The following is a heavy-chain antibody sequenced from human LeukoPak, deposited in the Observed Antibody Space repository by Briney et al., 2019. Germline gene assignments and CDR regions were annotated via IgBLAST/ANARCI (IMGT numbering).Heavy chain of an antibody. CDR1: GGTFSSYA. Sequence: AASVQVSCKASGGTFSSYAISWVRQAPGQGLEWMGGIIPIFGTANYAQKFQGRVTITTDTSTTTAYMELRSLRSDDTAVYYCARDQSVVIVPAAIVYWGQGTLVTVSS. J-gene: IGHJ4*02. V-gene: IGHV1-69*05. CDR3: ARDQSVVIVPAAIVY. CDR2: IIPIFGTA. D-gene: IGHD2-2*02.